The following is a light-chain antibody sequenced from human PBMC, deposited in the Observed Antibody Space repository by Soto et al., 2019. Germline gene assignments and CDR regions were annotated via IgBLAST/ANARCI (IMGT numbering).Light chain of an antibody. CDR3: SSYAGNDNFVV. CDR2: DVT. J-gene: IGLJ2*01. Sequence: QSVLXQPPSXSGSPGQSVTISCTGTSSDVGDYNYVSWYQQHPGKPPKLIIYDVTERPSGVPDRFSGSKSGNTASLTVSGLQAEDEADYYCSSYAGNDNFVVFGGGTKLTVL. CDR1: SSDVGDYNY. V-gene: IGLV2-8*01.